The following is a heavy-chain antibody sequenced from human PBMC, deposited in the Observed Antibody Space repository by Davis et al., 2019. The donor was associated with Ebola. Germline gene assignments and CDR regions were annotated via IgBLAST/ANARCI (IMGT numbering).Heavy chain of an antibody. Sequence: ESLKISCAASGFTFSSYWMHWVRQAPGHGLVWVSRINSDGSSTSYADSVKGRFTISRDNAKNTLYLQMNSLRAEDTAVYYCARVRSRSSSLRLDYYGMDVWGQGTTVTVSS. CDR1: GFTFSSYW. V-gene: IGHV3-74*01. CDR3: ARVRSRSSSLRLDYYGMDV. J-gene: IGHJ6*02. D-gene: IGHD6-6*01. CDR2: INSDGSST.